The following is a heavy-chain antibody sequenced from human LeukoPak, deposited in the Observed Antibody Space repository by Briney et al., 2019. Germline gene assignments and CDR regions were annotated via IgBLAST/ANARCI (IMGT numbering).Heavy chain of an antibody. CDR1: GVTFSSYA. J-gene: IGHJ6*02. V-gene: IGHV1-69*04. D-gene: IGHD2-8*02. CDR3: ARVLVGTLGGYYNYGMDV. CDR2: IIPILGIA. Sequence: SVKVSCKASGVTFSSYAISWVRQAPGQGLEWMGRIIPILGIANYAQKFQGRVTITADKSTSTAYMELSSLRSEDTAVYYCARVLVGTLGGYYNYGMDVWGQGTTVTVSS.